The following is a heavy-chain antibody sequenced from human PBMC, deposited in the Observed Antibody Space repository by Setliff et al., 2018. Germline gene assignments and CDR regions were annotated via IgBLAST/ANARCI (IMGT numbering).Heavy chain of an antibody. CDR3: AREFVVISFVKNIHHHYGMGV. CDR1: GGSLSSGSNY. CDR2: IYTTGTT. D-gene: IGHD2-21*01. Sequence: PSETLSLTCTVSGGSLSSGSNYWGWFRQPAGKGLEWIGRIYTTGTTNYSPSLTGRVTISADTSKNQISLKLSSVSAADTAVYYCAREFVVISFVKNIHHHYGMGVWGQGTTVTVSS. J-gene: IGHJ6*02. V-gene: IGHV4-61*02.